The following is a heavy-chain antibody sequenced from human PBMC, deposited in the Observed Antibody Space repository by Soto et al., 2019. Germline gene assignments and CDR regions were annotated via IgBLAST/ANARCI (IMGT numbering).Heavy chain of an antibody. Sequence: QVQLMQSGAEVKKPGAPLKVSGKAPGATFTDTKIPWVGQAPGQGLGWMGTVNPSGGHTTYAQHFLGRVTMTRDTSTSTLYMELTSLTSEDTAVYYCARGGHVVVVTAALDYWGQGTLVTVSS. J-gene: IGHJ4*02. CDR1: GATFTDTK. CDR2: VNPSGGHT. V-gene: IGHV1-46*01. CDR3: ARGGHVVVVTAALDY. D-gene: IGHD2-21*02.